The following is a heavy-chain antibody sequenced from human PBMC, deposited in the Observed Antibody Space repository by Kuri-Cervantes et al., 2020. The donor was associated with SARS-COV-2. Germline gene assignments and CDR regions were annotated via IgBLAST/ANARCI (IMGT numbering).Heavy chain of an antibody. CDR1: GHSISNVYY. J-gene: IGHJ5*02. CDR3: ARRDYDFWSGSFRFDP. CDR2: INHGGGT. V-gene: IGHV4-38-2*02. Sequence: GSLRLSCTVSGHSISNVYYWAWIRQPPGKGLEWIAYINHGGGTFYNPSLKSRVTMSVDTSRNQFSLRLSSVTAADTAVYYCARRDYDFWSGSFRFDPWGQGTLVTVSS. D-gene: IGHD3-3*01.